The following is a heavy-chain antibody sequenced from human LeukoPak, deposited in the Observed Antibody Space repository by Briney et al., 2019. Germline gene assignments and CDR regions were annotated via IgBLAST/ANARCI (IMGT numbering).Heavy chain of an antibody. V-gene: IGHV1-3*01. J-gene: IGHJ6*02. CDR3: ARSRSLDCSSTSCYVGRYYYYYGMDV. CDR2: INAGNGNT. Sequence: ASVRVSCKAPGYTFTRYDINWVRQATGQRLEWMGWINAGNGNTKYSQKFQGRVTITRDTSASTAYMELSSLRSEDTAVYYCARSRSLDCSSTSCYVGRYYYYYGMDVWGQGTTVTVSS. D-gene: IGHD2-2*01. CDR1: GYTFTRYD.